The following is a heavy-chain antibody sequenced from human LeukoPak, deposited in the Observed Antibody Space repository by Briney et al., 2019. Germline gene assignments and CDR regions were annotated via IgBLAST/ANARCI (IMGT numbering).Heavy chain of an antibody. CDR2: ISAYNGNT. D-gene: IGHD4-17*01. Sequence: ASVKVSCKASGYTFTSYGISWVRQAPGQGLEWMGWISAYNGNTNYAQKLQGRVTMTTDTSTSTAYMELRSLRSDDTAVYYCATRGIGYGDALDAFDIWGQGTMVTVSS. V-gene: IGHV1-18*01. CDR1: GYTFTSYG. J-gene: IGHJ3*02. CDR3: ATRGIGYGDALDAFDI.